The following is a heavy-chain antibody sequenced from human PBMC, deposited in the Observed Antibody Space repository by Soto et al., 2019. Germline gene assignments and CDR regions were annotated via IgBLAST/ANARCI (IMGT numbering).Heavy chain of an antibody. CDR1: GGSISSHY. CDR2: XXXSXSX. J-gene: IGHJ3*01. D-gene: IGHD1-1*01. CDR3: ARPHNWGGYGFDV. V-gene: IGHV4-59*11. Sequence: SETLSLTCTVSGGSISSHYWIWIRRPPGKGLEXIGYXXXSXSXXXNXXXQSRVTMSVDTSKNQFSLKLSSVTAADTAIYYCARPHNWGGYGFDVWDQGTLVTVSS.